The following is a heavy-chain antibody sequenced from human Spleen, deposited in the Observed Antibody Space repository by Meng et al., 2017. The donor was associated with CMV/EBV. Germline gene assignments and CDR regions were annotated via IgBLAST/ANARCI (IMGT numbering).Heavy chain of an antibody. CDR3: ASRSGNSDRWYTEYFQH. D-gene: IGHD6-13*01. Sequence: TFTTYGLTWVRQAPGQGLEWVGGLVPIFGTPTYAQKFRGRVTITADDSTSTAYMEVSSLTSEDTAVYFCASRSGNSDRWYTEYFQHWGQGTLVTVSS. CDR2: LVPIFGTP. CDR1: TFTTYG. J-gene: IGHJ1*01. V-gene: IGHV1-69*01.